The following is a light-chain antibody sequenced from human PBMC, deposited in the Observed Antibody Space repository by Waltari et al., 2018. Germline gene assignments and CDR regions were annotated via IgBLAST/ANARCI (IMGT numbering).Light chain of an antibody. J-gene: IGKJ2*01. Sequence: DIQMTQSPSSLSAFVGDRVNITCRASQSISSSLNWYQQKPGKAPRLLIYAASSLQSGVPSRFSGSGSGTDFTLTISSLQPEDFATYYCQQGYSTPHYTFGQGTKLEIK. V-gene: IGKV1-39*01. CDR1: QSISSS. CDR3: QQGYSTPHYT. CDR2: AAS.